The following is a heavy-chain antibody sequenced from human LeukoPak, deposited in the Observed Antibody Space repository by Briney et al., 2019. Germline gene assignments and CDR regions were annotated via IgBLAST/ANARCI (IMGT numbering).Heavy chain of an antibody. CDR2: MPYNGGA. CDR1: GDSITSSNFF. D-gene: IGHD5-24*01. V-gene: IGHV4-30-4*01. J-gene: IGHJ3*02. CDR3: AREVNVAAGSDGIDI. Sequence: SETLSLTCTVSGDSITSSNFFWSWIRQPPGGDLEWIGYMPYNGGASYNPSLRSRTTISLDTSKNEFSLRLTSVTAPDTAIYYCAREVNVAAGSDGIDIWGPGTMVTVSP.